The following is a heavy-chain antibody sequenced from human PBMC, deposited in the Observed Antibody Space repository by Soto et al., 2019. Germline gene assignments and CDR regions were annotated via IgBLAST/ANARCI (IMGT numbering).Heavy chain of an antibody. CDR2: IIPFFDST. D-gene: IGHD2-2*01. V-gene: IGHV1-69*06. CDR3: TTRDQGRFDH. CDR1: GGTFNTLS. Sequence: QVQLVQSGAEGKRPGSSVKVSCTPSGGTFNTLSINWVRQAPGQGLVWMGAIIPFFDSTNYAQKFQDRVTITADKSLGTAYMELTSLRSDDTAVYYCTTRDQGRFDHWGQGTPLTVFS. J-gene: IGHJ4*02.